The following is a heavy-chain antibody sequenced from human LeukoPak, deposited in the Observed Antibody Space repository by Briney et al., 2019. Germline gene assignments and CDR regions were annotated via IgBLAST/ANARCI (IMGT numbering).Heavy chain of an antibody. CDR2: ISYDGSNK. D-gene: IGHD6-25*01. CDR1: GFTFSRYT. J-gene: IGHJ5*02. V-gene: IGHV3-30*04. Sequence: GGSLRLSCAASGFTFSRYTMHWVRQAPGKGLEWLAVISYDGSNKLFADSVKGRFTISRDSSKNTLYLQMNSLRAEDTAVYYCARSGSETQNWFDPWGQGTLVTVSS. CDR3: ARSGSETQNWFDP.